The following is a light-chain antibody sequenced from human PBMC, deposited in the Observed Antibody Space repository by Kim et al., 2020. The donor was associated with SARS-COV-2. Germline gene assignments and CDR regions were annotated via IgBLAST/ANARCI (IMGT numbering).Light chain of an antibody. V-gene: IGLV3-21*04. CDR1: NIGGKT. J-gene: IGLJ3*02. CDR2: YDG. Sequence: SYELTQPPSVSVAPGQTARITCGGNNIGGKTVHWYQQKPGQAPVLVIGYDGDRPSGIPERFSGSNSGNTATLTISRVEAGDEADYYCQVWDSSSDHPVFG. CDR3: QVWDSSSDHPV.